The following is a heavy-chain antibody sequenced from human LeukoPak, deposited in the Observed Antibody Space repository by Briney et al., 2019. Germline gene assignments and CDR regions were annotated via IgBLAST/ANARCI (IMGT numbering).Heavy chain of an antibody. J-gene: IGHJ4*02. V-gene: IGHV3-30-3*01. CDR3: ARADADY. CDR1: GFTFSSYA. Sequence: PGRSLRLSCAASGFTFSSYAMHWARQAPGKGLEWVAVISYDGSNKYYADSVKGRFTISRDNAKNSVDLQMNSLRVDDTAVYYCARADADYWGQGTLVTVSA. CDR2: ISYDGSNK.